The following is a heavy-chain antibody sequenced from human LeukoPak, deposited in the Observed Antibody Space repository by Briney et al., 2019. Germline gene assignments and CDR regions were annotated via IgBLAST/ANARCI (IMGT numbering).Heavy chain of an antibody. CDR1: GGSISSNNW. V-gene: IGHV4-4*03. J-gene: IGHJ4*02. CDR2: IYHSGSP. Sequence: PPETLSLTCAVSGGSISSNNWWGWVRQPPGKGLEWIGEIYHSGSPNYNPSLKSRVTISVDKSRNHFSLNLSSVTAADTAVYYCAKYPLPGYCSSTSCYFDYWGQGTLVTVSS. CDR3: AKYPLPGYCSSTSCYFDY. D-gene: IGHD2-2*01.